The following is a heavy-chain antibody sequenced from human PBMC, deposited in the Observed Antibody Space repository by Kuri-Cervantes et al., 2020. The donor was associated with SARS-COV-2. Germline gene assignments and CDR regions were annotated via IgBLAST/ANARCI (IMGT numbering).Heavy chain of an antibody. V-gene: IGHV1-2*02. Sequence: ASVKVSCKASGYPFTGYYMHWVRQAPGQGLEWMGWINPNSGGTNYAQKFQGRVTMTRDTSISTAYMELSRMRSDDTAVYYCARADPPLAYCGGDCRLFDYWGQGTLVTVSS. CDR3: ARADPPLAYCGGDCRLFDY. J-gene: IGHJ4*02. CDR2: INPNSGGT. D-gene: IGHD2-21*02. CDR1: GYPFTGYY.